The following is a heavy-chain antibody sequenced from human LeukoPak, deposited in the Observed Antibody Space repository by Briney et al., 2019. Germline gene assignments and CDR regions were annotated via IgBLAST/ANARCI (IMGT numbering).Heavy chain of an antibody. J-gene: IGHJ3*02. CDR3: AFYDSSGYYAFDI. D-gene: IGHD3-22*01. Sequence: SETLSLTCTVSGGSIRSYYWGWIRQPPGKGLEWIGTIYYSGSAYYNPSLKSRVTMSVDTSKNQFSLKLSSVTAADTAVYYCAFYDSSGYYAFDIWGQGTVVTVSS. CDR2: IYYSGSA. CDR1: GGSIRSYY. V-gene: IGHV4-59*04.